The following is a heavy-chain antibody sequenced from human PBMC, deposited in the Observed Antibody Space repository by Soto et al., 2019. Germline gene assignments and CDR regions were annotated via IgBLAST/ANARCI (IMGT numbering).Heavy chain of an antibody. Sequence: QVQLVESGGGVVQPGRSLRLSCAASGFTFRSYTMHWVRQAPGKGLEWVAVMSSDGSNKYYADSVKGRFTISRDISKTTLYLQMSSLRAEDTAVYYCAKLAKLEPVTDYWGQGTLVTVSS. J-gene: IGHJ4*02. D-gene: IGHD1-1*01. CDR3: AKLAKLEPVTDY. V-gene: IGHV3-30-3*02. CDR1: GFTFRSYT. CDR2: MSSDGSNK.